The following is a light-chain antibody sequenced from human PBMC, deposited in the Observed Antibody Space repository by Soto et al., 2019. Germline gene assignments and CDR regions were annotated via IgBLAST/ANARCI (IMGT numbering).Light chain of an antibody. J-gene: IGLJ2*01. Sequence: QAVVTQPTSVSGAPGQRVTISCTGSSSNIGAGYDVHWYQQLPGTAPKLLIYGNSNRPSGVPDRFSGSKSGTSASLAITGLQAEDEADYYCQSYDSSLSGSYVVFGGGTKLTVL. V-gene: IGLV1-40*01. CDR1: SSNIGAGYD. CDR2: GNS. CDR3: QSYDSSLSGSYVV.